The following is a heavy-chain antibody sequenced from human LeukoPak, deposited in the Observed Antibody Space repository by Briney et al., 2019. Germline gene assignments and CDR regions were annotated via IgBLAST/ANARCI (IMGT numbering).Heavy chain of an antibody. CDR2: ISAYNGNT. J-gene: IGHJ5*02. D-gene: IGHD5-18*01. Sequence: GASVKVSCKASGYTFTSYGISWVRQAPGQGLEWMGWISAYNGNTNYAQKLQGRVTMTRNTSISTAYMELSSLRYEDTAVYYCARGLWEDTATFWKRIWFDPWGQGTLVTVSS. CDR3: ARGLWEDTATFWKRIWFDP. CDR1: GYTFTSYG. V-gene: IGHV1-18*01.